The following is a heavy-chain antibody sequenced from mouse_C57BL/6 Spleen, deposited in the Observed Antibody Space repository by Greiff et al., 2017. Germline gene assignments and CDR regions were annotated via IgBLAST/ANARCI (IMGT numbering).Heavy chain of an antibody. CDR2: IDPSDSET. D-gene: IGHD2-1*01. V-gene: IGHV1-52*01. CDR3: ARDGKGLEFDY. J-gene: IGHJ2*01. Sequence: QVQLQQPGAELVRPGSSVKLSCKASGYTFTSYWMHWVKQRPIQGLEWIGNIDPSDSETHYNQKFKDKATMTVDKSSSTAYMQLSSLTSEDSAVYYCARDGKGLEFDYWGQGTPLTVSA. CDR1: GYTFTSYW.